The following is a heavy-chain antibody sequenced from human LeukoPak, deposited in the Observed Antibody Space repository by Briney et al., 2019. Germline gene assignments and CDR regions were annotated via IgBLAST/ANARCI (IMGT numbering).Heavy chain of an antibody. V-gene: IGHV3-33*06. J-gene: IGHJ4*02. CDR2: IWHDRSNK. D-gene: IGHD6-13*01. Sequence: GSLRLSCEASGVSFSEFGMHWVRQAPGKGLEWVAVIWHDRSNKYYADSVKGRFTISRDNSKNTLFLQMNRLRAEDTAVYFCAKGAYTSTWRLTYFDYWGQGTLVTVSS. CDR3: AKGAYTSTWRLTYFDY. CDR1: GVSFSEFG.